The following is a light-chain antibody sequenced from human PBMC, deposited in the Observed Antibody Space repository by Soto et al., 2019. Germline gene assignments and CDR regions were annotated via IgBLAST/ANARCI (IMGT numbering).Light chain of an antibody. CDR3: QQYAHSPWR. CDR1: QSVSANY. V-gene: IGKV3-20*01. CDR2: GAS. J-gene: IGKJ1*01. Sequence: EIVLTQSPGTLSLSPGERATLSCRASQSVSANYLAWYRQKPGQAPSLLIYGASTRATGIPDRFSGRGSGTDFTLTISRLEPEDFAVYYCQQYAHSPWRCGQGTGVEIK.